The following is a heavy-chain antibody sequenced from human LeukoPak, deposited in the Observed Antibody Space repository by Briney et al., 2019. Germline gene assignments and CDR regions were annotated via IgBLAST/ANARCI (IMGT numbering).Heavy chain of an antibody. J-gene: IGHJ6*02. D-gene: IGHD2-2*01. CDR1: GFTFSSYA. V-gene: IGHV3-30-3*01. Sequence: GGSLRLSCAASGFTFSSYAMHWVRQAPGKGLEWVAVISYDGSNKYYADSVKGRFTISRDNSKNTLYLQMNSLRAEDTAVYYCAGDEVYCSSTSCRRYYYYGMDVWGQGTTVTVSS. CDR3: AGDEVYCSSTSCRRYYYYGMDV. CDR2: ISYDGSNK.